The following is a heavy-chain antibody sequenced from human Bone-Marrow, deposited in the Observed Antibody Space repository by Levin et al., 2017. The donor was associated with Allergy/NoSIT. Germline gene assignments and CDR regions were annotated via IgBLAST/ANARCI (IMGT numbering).Heavy chain of an antibody. J-gene: IGHJ4*02. CDR3: ARGHIAVDIVVVPAATPCDY. D-gene: IGHD2-2*03. CDR2: INHSGST. V-gene: IGHV4-34*01. Sequence: PGGSLRLSCAVYGGSFSGYYWSWIRQPPGKGLEWIGEINHSGSTNYNPSLKSRVTISVDTSKNQFSLKLSSVTAADTAVYYCARGHIAVDIVVVPAATPCDYWGQGTLVTVSS. CDR1: GGSFSGYY.